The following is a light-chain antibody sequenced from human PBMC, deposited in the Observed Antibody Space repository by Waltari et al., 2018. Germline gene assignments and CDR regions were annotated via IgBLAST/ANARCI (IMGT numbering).Light chain of an antibody. CDR2: DAS. CDR3: QQYGNSPVT. V-gene: IGKV3-20*01. Sequence: EIVLTQSPGTLSLSPGERATLSCRASQSVSSNYLAWYQQKPGQAPRLLIYDASKRDTGIADRFSGSGSGTHFTLTISRLEPEDFAVFYCQQYGNSPVTFGGGTKVEIK. CDR1: QSVSSNY. J-gene: IGKJ4*01.